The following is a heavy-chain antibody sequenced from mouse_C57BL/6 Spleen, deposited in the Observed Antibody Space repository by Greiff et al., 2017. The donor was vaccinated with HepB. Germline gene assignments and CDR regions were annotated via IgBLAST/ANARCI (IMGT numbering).Heavy chain of an antibody. CDR1: GYTFTSYW. CDR3: ARCGYRVYYGV. Sequence: QVQLQQPGAELVKPGASVKLSCKASGYTFTSYWMHWVKQRPGRGLEWIGRIDPNSGGTRYNKKFKSKATLTVDKPSSTAYIQLSSLTSEDSAVYYCARCGYRVYYGVWGTGTTVTVSS. D-gene: IGHD2-2*01. J-gene: IGHJ1*03. V-gene: IGHV1-72*01. CDR2: IDPNSGGT.